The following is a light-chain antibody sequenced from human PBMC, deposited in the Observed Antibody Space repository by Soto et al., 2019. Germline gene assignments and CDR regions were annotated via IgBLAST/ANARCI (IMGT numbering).Light chain of an antibody. CDR2: DAS. J-gene: IGKJ2*01. V-gene: IGKV1-5*01. Sequence: DIQMTQSPSTLSASVGDRVTITCRASQKIHSWLAWYQQKPGKAPKLLIYDASTLEGGVSSRFGGSGTGTEFTLTISSLQPVDFATYYCQQYHTYSYTFGQGTKLEIK. CDR3: QQYHTYSYT. CDR1: QKIHSW.